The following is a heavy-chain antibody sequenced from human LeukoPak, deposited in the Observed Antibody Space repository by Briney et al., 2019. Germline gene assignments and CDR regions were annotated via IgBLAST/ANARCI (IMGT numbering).Heavy chain of an antibody. Sequence: GGSLRLSCATSGFTFSKYCMSWVRQAPGKGLEWVANIKQDGIEKYYVDSVKGRFTISRDNAKNSLYLQMNSLRAEDTAVYYCARRRVITVRGVRHYYHGMDVWGRGTTVTVSS. J-gene: IGHJ6*02. CDR1: GFTFSKYC. D-gene: IGHD3-10*01. CDR2: IKQDGIEK. V-gene: IGHV3-7*02. CDR3: ARRRVITVRGVRHYYHGMDV.